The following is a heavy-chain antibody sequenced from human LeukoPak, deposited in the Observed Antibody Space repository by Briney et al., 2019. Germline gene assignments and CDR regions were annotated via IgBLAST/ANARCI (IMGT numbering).Heavy chain of an antibody. CDR3: ARHRAVPAASGYYYYGMDV. CDR2: IYYSGST. D-gene: IGHD2-2*01. Sequence: PSETLSLTCTVSGGSISSYYWSWIRQPPGKGLEWIGYIYYSGSTNYNPSLKSRVTISVDTSKNQFSLKLSSVTAADTAVYYCARHRAVPAASGYYYYGMDVWGQGTTVTVSS. CDR1: GGSISSYY. J-gene: IGHJ6*02. V-gene: IGHV4-59*08.